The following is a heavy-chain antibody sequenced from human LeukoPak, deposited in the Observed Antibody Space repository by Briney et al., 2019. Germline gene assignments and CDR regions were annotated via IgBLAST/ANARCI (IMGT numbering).Heavy chain of an antibody. CDR1: GFTFSSYA. CDR3: ARDIEMATIMGYYYYYMDV. V-gene: IGHV3-23*01. CDR2: IRGSGDRT. J-gene: IGHJ6*03. D-gene: IGHD5-24*01. Sequence: GGSLRLSCAASGFTFSSYAMSWVRQAPGKGLEWVSAIRGSGDRTHYADSVKGRFTISRDNSKNTLYLQMNSLRAEDTAVYYCARDIEMATIMGYYYYYMDVWGKGTTVTISS.